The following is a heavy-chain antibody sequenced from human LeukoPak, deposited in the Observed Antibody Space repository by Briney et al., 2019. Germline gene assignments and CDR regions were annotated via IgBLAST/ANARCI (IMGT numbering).Heavy chain of an antibody. D-gene: IGHD6-19*01. CDR1: GFTFSTYG. CDR2: IWYDGSKK. J-gene: IGHJ4*02. CDR3: ANRAVAGTREKYYFDY. Sequence: GGSLRLSCAASGFTFSTYGMHWVRQAPGKGLEWVAIIWYDGSKKYYADSVKGRFTISRDNSKNTLYLQMSSLRAEDTAVYYCANRAVAGTREKYYFDYWGQGTLVTVSS. V-gene: IGHV3-33*06.